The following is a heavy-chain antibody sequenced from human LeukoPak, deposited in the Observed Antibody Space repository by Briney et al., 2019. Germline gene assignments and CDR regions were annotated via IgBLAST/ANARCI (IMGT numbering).Heavy chain of an antibody. J-gene: IGHJ3*02. D-gene: IGHD5-18*01. CDR1: GFTFSNYG. CDR3: AREDGIERAFDI. CDR2: ISYDGSNK. V-gene: IGHV3-30-3*01. Sequence: GGSLRLSCAASGFTFSNYGMHWVRQAPGKGLEWVAVISYDGSNKYYADSVKGRFTISRDNSKNTLYLQMNSLRAEDTAVYYCAREDGIERAFDIWGQGTMVTVSS.